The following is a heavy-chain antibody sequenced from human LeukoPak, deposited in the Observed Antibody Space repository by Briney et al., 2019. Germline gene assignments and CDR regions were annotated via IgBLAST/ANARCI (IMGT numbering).Heavy chain of an antibody. Sequence: PGGSLRLSCAASGFTFSDYYMSWIRQAPGKGLEWVAVISYDGSNKYYADSVKGRFTISRDNSKNTLYLQMNSLRAEDTGVYYCARDNYDIRGQGTLVTVSS. CDR2: ISYDGSNK. D-gene: IGHD3-9*01. V-gene: IGHV3-30*03. J-gene: IGHJ4*02. CDR3: ARDNYDI. CDR1: GFTFSDYY.